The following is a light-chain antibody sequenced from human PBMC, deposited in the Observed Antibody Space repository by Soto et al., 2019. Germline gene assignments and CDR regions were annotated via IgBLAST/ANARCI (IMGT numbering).Light chain of an antibody. CDR2: DAS. Sequence: DIQMTQSPSTLSASIGDRVTITCRASQTINTWLAWYQQEPGKAPKVLIFDASTLESGVPLRFSGSGYGTEFTPTIGSLQPDDSSTYYCQQYNVWPWTLGQGTRVEIK. CDR1: QTINTW. CDR3: QQYNVWPWT. J-gene: IGKJ1*01. V-gene: IGKV1-5*01.